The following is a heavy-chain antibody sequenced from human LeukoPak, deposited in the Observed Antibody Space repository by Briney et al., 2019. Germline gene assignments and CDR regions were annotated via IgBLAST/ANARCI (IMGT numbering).Heavy chain of an antibody. J-gene: IGHJ4*02. Sequence: PGGSLRLSCAAYGFTFSSYSMNWVRQAPGKGLEWDSYSSSSGNNIEYTGSVKSRFTISRDNAKNSLYLQMVSLGAEDTAVYYCARLRGYSYGYGDYWGQGTLVTVSS. CDR1: GFTFSSYS. CDR2: SSSSGNNI. V-gene: IGHV3-48*04. CDR3: ARLRGYSYGYGDY. D-gene: IGHD5-18*01.